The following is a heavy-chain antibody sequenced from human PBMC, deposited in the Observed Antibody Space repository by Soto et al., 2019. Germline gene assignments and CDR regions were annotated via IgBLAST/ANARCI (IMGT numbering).Heavy chain of an antibody. CDR3: ARGEIVLMVYSPVDY. CDR2: IYYSGST. CDR1: GGSISSGGYY. D-gene: IGHD2-8*01. V-gene: IGHV4-31*03. J-gene: IGHJ4*02. Sequence: QVQLQESGPGLVKPSQTLSLTCTVSGGSISSGGYYWSWIRQHPGKGLEWIGYIYYSGSTYYNPSLKIRVTISVDTSKNQFSLKLSSVTAADTAVYYCARGEIVLMVYSPVDYWGQGTLVTVSS.